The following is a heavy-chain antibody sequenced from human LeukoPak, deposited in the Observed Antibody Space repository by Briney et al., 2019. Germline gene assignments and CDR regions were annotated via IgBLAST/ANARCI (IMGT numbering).Heavy chain of an antibody. CDR2: IKSKTDGGTT. J-gene: IGHJ4*02. D-gene: IGHD3-3*01. V-gene: IGHV3-15*01. CDR3: TTASRTYYDFWSGSENFDY. Sequence: PGGSLRLSCAASGFTFSNAWMSGGREALGKGLEWVGRIKSKTDGGTTDYAAPVKGRFTISRDDSKNTLYLQMNSLKTEDTAVYYCTTASRTYYDFWSGSENFDYWGQGTLVTVSS. CDR1: GFTFSNAW.